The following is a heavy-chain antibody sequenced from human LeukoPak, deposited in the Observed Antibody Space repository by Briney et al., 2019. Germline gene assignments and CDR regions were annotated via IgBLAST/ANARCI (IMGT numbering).Heavy chain of an antibody. J-gene: IGHJ4*02. CDR2: IRSSRSTI. D-gene: IGHD2-2*01. CDR3: ARAPTVLVGYCSSSSGQADY. V-gene: IGHV3-48*04. Sequence: GGSLRLSCAASGFTFSSYSMNWVRQAPGKGLEWVSFIRSSRSTIYYADSVKGRFTISRDNAENSLYLQMNSLRVEDTAVYYCARAPTVLVGYCSSSSGQADYWGQGTLVTVSS. CDR1: GFTFSSYS.